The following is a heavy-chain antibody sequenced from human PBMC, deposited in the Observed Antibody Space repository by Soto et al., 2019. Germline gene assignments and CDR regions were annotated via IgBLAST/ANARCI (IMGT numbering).Heavy chain of an antibody. J-gene: IGHJ4*02. CDR1: GNSISSGDY. CDR3: ARDGGSLGQDFEY. D-gene: IGHD1-26*01. CDR2: IYHSGRT. V-gene: IGHV4-38-2*02. Sequence: SETLSLTCAVSGNSISSGDYWDWIRQPPGKGLEWIGSIYHSGRTYYNPSLKSRVTISVDTSKNQFSLKLNSVTAADTAVYYCARDGGSLGQDFEYWGQGSLVTVS.